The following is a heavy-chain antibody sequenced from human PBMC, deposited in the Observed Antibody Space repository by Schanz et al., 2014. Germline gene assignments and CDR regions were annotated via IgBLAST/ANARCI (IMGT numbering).Heavy chain of an antibody. V-gene: IGHV3-66*01. D-gene: IGHD2-15*01. J-gene: IGHJ4*02. CDR1: GFTVSSNY. CDR2: IYGGGTT. Sequence: EVQLVESGGRLVQPGGSLRLSCAASGFTVSSNYMSWVRQAPGKGLEWVSVIYGGGTTYYADSVKGRFTISRDNSKNTVYLQMNSLRAEDTAVYYCARDPGGTKTHGLWGQGTLVTVSS. CDR3: ARDPGGTKTHGL.